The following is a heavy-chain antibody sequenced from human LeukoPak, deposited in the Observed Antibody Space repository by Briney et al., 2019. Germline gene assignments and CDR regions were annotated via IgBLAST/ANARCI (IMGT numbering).Heavy chain of an antibody. CDR3: ARRVGNTWTWHLES. J-gene: IGHJ4*02. D-gene: IGHD2/OR15-2a*01. CDR1: GYPFTASW. CDR2: IDPSDSDA. V-gene: IGHV5-51*01. Sequence: GEPLKISCKGAGYPFTASWIAWVRQMPGKGLEWMWTIDPSDSDARYSPSFEGQVTLSVDKSINTAYLQWTQLKASDTAVYFCARRVGNTWTWHLESWGQGTLVTVSP.